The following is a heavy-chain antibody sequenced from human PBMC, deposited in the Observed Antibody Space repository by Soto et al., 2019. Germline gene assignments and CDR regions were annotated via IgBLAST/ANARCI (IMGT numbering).Heavy chain of an antibody. Sequence: GESLKISCAASGFTFSSYAMSWVRQAPGKGLEWVSAISGSGGSTYYADSVKGRLTISRDNSKNTLYLQINSLRAEDTAVYYCAKLHGDDGNYWVPGTLVTVSS. D-gene: IGHD4-17*01. J-gene: IGHJ4*02. V-gene: IGHV3-23*01. CDR2: ISGSGGST. CDR3: AKLHGDDGNY. CDR1: GFTFSSYA.